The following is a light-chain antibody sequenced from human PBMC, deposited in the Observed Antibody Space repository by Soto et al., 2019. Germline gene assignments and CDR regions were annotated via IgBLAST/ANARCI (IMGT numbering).Light chain of an antibody. Sequence: ELVLTQSQAIMQFDTRDTAILYARASQSVSSTSLAWYQQKPGQAPRLLIYGALSRATGIPDRFSGSGSWTDYTLTIRRLENEDLALYDCTHCGISPYTFGQRTTLEIK. CDR3: THCGISPYT. CDR2: GAL. V-gene: IGKV3-20*01. J-gene: IGKJ2*01. CDR1: QSVSSTS.